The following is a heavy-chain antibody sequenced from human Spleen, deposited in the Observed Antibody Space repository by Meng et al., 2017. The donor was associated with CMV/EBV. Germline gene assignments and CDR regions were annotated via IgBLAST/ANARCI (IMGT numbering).Heavy chain of an antibody. J-gene: IGHJ6*02. Sequence: SVKVSCKASGGTFSSYAISRVRQAPGQGLEWMGGIIPIFGTANYAQKFQGRVTITTDESTSTAYMELSSLRSEDTAVYYCARDRTVTSEGYYYYYGMDVWGQGTTVTVSS. CDR3: ARDRTVTSEGYYYYYGMDV. V-gene: IGHV1-69*05. CDR2: IIPIFGTA. D-gene: IGHD4-17*01. CDR1: GGTFSSYA.